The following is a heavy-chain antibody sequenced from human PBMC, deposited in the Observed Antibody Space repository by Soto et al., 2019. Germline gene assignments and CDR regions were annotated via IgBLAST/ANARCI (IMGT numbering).Heavy chain of an antibody. CDR3: ARGKHIVVVTAIGDAFDI. CDR2: IIPILGIA. V-gene: IGHV1-69*02. D-gene: IGHD2-21*02. CDR1: GGTFSSYT. J-gene: IGHJ3*02. Sequence: QVQLVQSGAEVKKPGSSVKVSCKASGGTFSSYTISWVRQAPGQGLEWMGRIIPILGIANYAQKFQGRVTITADKSPSTDYMELSSLGSEDTAVYYCARGKHIVVVTAIGDAFDIWGQGTMVTVSS.